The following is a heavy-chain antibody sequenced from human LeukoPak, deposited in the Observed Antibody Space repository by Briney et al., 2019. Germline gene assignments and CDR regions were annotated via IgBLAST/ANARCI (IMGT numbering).Heavy chain of an antibody. CDR3: ARGKAFDD. CDR2: IKQDGSEK. J-gene: IGHJ4*02. V-gene: IGHV3-7*01. CDR1: GFTFSNYW. Sequence: GGSLRLSCAASGFTFSNYWMSWVRQAPVRGLEWVANIKQDGSEKYYVDSVKGRFTISRDSAKSSLYLQMNSLRAEDTAVYYCARGKAFDDWGQGTLVIVSS.